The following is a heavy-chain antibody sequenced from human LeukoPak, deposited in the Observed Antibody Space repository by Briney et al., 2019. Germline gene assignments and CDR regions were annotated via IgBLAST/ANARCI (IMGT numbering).Heavy chain of an antibody. D-gene: IGHD4-17*01. CDR3: AREVWGTVTRNYYCMDV. Sequence: SETLSLTCTVSGGSVSSGSYYWSWIRQPPGKGLEWIGYIYYSGSTNYNPSLKSRVTISVDTSKNQFSLKLSSVTAADTAVYYCAREVWGTVTRNYYCMDVWGKGTTVTVSS. CDR1: GGSVSSGSYY. CDR2: IYYSGST. J-gene: IGHJ6*04. V-gene: IGHV4-61*01.